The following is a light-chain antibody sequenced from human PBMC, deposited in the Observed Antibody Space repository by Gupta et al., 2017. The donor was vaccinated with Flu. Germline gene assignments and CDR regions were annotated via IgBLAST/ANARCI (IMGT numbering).Light chain of an antibody. CDR3: SSYTSSSTSFV. J-gene: IGLJ1*01. CDR2: GVN. CDR1: TSDVDANNY. Sequence: QSALTQPASVSGSPGQSITISCTGTTSDVDANNYVSWYQQHPGKAPKVMIYGVNNRPSGVSDRFSGSKSGNTASLTISGLQAEDEADYYCSSYTSSSTSFVFGTGTKVTVL. V-gene: IGLV2-14*01.